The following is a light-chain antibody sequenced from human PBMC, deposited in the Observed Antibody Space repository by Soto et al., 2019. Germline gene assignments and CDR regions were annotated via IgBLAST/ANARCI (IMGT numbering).Light chain of an antibody. CDR3: QQCETLPYT. CDR1: QDITKS. V-gene: IGKV1-33*01. Sequence: DIQMTQSPSSLSASVGDRVSISCQASQDITKSLNWYQQQPGKAPKLLIYDASNLQTGVPSRFSGSGSGTVFTFTITSLQPEDIATYFCQQCETLPYTFGQGTKVDIK. J-gene: IGKJ2*01. CDR2: DAS.